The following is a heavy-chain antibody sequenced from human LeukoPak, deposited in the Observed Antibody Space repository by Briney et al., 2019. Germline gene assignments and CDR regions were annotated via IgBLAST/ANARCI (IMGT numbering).Heavy chain of an antibody. CDR2: ISGSGGST. CDR1: GFTFSSYA. D-gene: IGHD6-13*01. V-gene: IGHV3-23*01. J-gene: IGHJ4*02. CDR3: AKDRPRQQLVRDYFDY. Sequence: GGSLRLSCAASGFTFSSYAMSWVRQAPGKGLEWGSAISGSGGSTYYADSVKGRFTISRDNSKNTLYLQMNSLRAEDTAVYYCAKDRPRQQLVRDYFDYWGQGTLVTVSS.